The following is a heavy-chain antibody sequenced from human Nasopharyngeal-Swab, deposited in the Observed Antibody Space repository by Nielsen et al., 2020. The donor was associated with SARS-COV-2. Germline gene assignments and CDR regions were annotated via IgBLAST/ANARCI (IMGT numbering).Heavy chain of an antibody. CDR2: INHSGTT. Sequence: SETLSLTCAVYGGSFSGYYWSWIRQPPGKGLERIGEINHSGTTSYNPSLKSRVTISSDTSKNQFSLKLSPVTAADTAVYYCARGHRSISMIVVVIATAHFYFDSWGRGTLVTVTS. CDR3: ARGHRSISMIVVVIATAHFYFDS. CDR1: GGSFSGYY. D-gene: IGHD3-22*01. V-gene: IGHV4-34*01. J-gene: IGHJ4*02.